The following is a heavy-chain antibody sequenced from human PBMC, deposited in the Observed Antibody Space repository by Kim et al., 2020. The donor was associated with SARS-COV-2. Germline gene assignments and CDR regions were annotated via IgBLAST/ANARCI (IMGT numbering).Heavy chain of an antibody. Sequence: SETLSLTCTVSGDSITESTSYWGWIRQPPGRGLEWIGTIYESGSAYYNPSLKSRVSISIDTFKDRLSLRLSSVTAADTAVYSCARGRESSDFSITHNDAFDIWGQGTMLTVSA. CDR3: ARGRESSDFSITHNDAFDI. V-gene: IGHV4-39*07. CDR2: IYESGSA. CDR1: GDSITESTSY. D-gene: IGHD3-22*01. J-gene: IGHJ3*02.